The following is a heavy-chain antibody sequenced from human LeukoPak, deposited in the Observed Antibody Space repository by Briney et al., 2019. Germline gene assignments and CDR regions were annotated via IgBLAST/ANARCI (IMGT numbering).Heavy chain of an antibody. CDR3: ARGGAARPDY. V-gene: IGHV3-21*01. D-gene: IGHD6-6*01. CDR2: ISSSSSNI. J-gene: IGHJ4*02. CDR1: GFTFSSYE. Sequence: NTGGSLRLSCAASGFTFSSYEMNWVRQAPGKGLEWVSYISSSSSNINYADSVRGRFTISRDNAKNSLYLHMDSLRVEDMAVYYCARGGAARPDYWGQGTLVTVSS.